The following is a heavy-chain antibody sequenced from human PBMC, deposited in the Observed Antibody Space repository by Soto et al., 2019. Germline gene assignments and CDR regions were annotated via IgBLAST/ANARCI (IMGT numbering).Heavy chain of an antibody. J-gene: IGHJ5*01. Sequence: VQLVESGGGLVPPGGSLRLSCAASGFTFSKYNMNWVRQAPGKGLEWVSYSGNGGSPIYYAASVEGRFTISRDNTKNSLYLQMTSLPDDDTAIYYCAKEDSSGWFLASWGQGTRVTVSS. CDR2: SGNGGSPI. CDR1: GFTFSKYN. D-gene: IGHD6-19*01. CDR3: AKEDSSGWFLAS. V-gene: IGHV3-48*02.